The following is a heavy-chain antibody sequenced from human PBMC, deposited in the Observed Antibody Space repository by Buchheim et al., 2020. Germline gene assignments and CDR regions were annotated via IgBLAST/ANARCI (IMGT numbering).Heavy chain of an antibody. CDR3: ARDPTQYQVLLVFYYGMDV. Sequence: VQLLESGGGLVQPGGSLRLSCAASGFTFSSYAMSWVRQAPGKGLEWVALIWYDGSNKQYGESVKGRFTISRDNDKNTVHLQMNSLRAEDTAVYYCARDPTQYQVLLVFYYGMDVWGRGTT. V-gene: IGHV3-33*08. D-gene: IGHD2-2*01. CDR2: IWYDGSNK. J-gene: IGHJ6*02. CDR1: GFTFSSYA.